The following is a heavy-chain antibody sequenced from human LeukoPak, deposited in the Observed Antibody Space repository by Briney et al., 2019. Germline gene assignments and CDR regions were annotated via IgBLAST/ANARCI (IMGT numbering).Heavy chain of an antibody. V-gene: IGHV3-11*01. CDR3: ARGYSNYYFDH. CDR2: ISSSGSTI. D-gene: IGHD6-13*01. CDR1: GFTVSSNY. J-gene: IGHJ4*02. Sequence: PGGSLRLSCAASGFTVSSNYMSWVRQAPGKGLEWVSYISSSGSTIYYADSVKGRFTISRDNAKNSVFLQMNSLRAEDTAVYFCARGYSNYYFDHWGQGTLVTVSS.